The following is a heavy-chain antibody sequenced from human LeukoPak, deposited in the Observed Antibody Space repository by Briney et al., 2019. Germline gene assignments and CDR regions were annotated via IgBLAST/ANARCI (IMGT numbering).Heavy chain of an antibody. D-gene: IGHD3-22*01. J-gene: IGHJ4*02. CDR2: IYPGDSDT. Sequence: GESLNISCKGSGYSFTSYWIGWVRQMPGKGLEWMGIIYPGDSDTRYSPSFQGQVTISADKSISTAYLQWSSLQASDTAMYYCASWYDSSGYYYWGQGTLVTVSS. CDR3: ASWYDSSGYYY. CDR1: GYSFTSYW. V-gene: IGHV5-51*01.